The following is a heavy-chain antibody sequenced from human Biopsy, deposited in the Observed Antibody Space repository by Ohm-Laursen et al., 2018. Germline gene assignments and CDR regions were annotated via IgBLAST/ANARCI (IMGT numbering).Heavy chain of an antibody. CDR2: VYNGGIT. J-gene: IGHJ5*02. CDR1: GGSIISYY. D-gene: IGHD3-3*01. Sequence: GTLSLTCSVSGGSIISYYWTWIRQPPGKGLEWIGHVYNGGITNSNPSLKSRVTISKGTSKNQFSLQVNSVTAADTAVYYCARTPRDSFWSGSYKRGLWFDPWGQGTLVIVSS. CDR3: ARTPRDSFWSGSYKRGLWFDP. V-gene: IGHV4-59*01.